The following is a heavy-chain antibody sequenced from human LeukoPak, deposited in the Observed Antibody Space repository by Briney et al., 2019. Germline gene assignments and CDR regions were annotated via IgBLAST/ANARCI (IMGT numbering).Heavy chain of an antibody. Sequence: SGTLSLTCAVYGGSFSSYYWSWLRQPPGKGLEWIGEINHSGSTNYNPSLKSRVTISVDTSKNQFSLKLSSVTAEDTAVYYCARVLGSQGDILTGRESNWVDPWGQGTLVTVSS. CDR3: ARVLGSQGDILTGRESNWVDP. D-gene: IGHD3-9*01. CDR2: INHSGST. CDR1: GGSFSSYY. J-gene: IGHJ5*02. V-gene: IGHV4-34*01.